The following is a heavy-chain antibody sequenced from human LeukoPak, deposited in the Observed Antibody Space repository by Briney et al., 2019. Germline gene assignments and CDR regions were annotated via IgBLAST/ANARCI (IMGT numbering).Heavy chain of an antibody. J-gene: IGHJ6*04. CDR2: ISYDGSNK. Sequence: PGGCLRLSCAASGFTVSSYGMHWVRQAPGKGLEWVAVISYDGSNKYYADSVKGGLTISRDNSKNTLYLQINSMRAEDTAVYSCAKDEYQLLKYYYYGMDVWGEGTTVTVSS. CDR1: GFTVSSYG. D-gene: IGHD2-2*01. V-gene: IGHV3-30*18. CDR3: AKDEYQLLKYYYYGMDV.